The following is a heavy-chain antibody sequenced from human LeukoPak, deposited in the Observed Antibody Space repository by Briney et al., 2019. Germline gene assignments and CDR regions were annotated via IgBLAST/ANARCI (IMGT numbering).Heavy chain of an antibody. CDR2: INPGNGDT. D-gene: IGHD3-3*01. Sequence: GASVKVSCKASGYTFTTYAIHWVRQAPGQRLERMGWINPGNGDTRYSQYFQGRVTITRDTSATTAYMELSSLRSEDMAVYYCARAYDFWSGYYDWYYFDYWGQGTLVTVSS. J-gene: IGHJ4*02. CDR3: ARAYDFWSGYYDWYYFDY. CDR1: GYTFTTYA. V-gene: IGHV1-3*03.